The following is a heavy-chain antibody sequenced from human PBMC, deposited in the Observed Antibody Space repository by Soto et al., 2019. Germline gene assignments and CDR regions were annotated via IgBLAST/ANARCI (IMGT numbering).Heavy chain of an antibody. CDR2: MNPNSGNT. Sequence: ASVKVSCKASGYTLTSYDINWVRQATGQGLEWMGWMNPNSGNTGYAQKFQGRVTMTRNTSISTAYMELSSLRSEDTAVYYCARGVTYSGSCYCYYYMGVWGRGTTVTVAS. D-gene: IGHD6-6*01. CDR1: GYTLTSYD. CDR3: ARGVTYSGSCYCYYYMGV. V-gene: IGHV1-8*01. J-gene: IGHJ6*03.